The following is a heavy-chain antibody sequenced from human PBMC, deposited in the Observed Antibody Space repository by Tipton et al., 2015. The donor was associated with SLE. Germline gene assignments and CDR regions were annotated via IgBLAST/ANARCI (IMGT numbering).Heavy chain of an antibody. CDR3: AKEEDSTVGGFDY. J-gene: IGHJ4*02. D-gene: IGHD6-6*01. V-gene: IGHV3-30*02. Sequence: GSLRLSCAASGFTFSSYGMHWVRQAPGKGLEWVAFIRYDGGNKYYADSVKGRFTISRDNSKNTLYLQMNSLRAEDTAVYYCAKEEDSTVGGFDYWGQGTLVTVSS. CDR1: GFTFSSYG. CDR2: IRYDGGNK.